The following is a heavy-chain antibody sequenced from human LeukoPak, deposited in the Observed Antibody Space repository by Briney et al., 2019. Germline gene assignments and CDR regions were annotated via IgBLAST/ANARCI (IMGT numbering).Heavy chain of an antibody. Sequence: PGRSLRLSCTASGFTFGDYAMSWVRQAPGKGLEWVGFIRSEAYGGTTEYAASVKGRFTISRDDSKSIAYLQMNSLKTEDTAVYYCTRGSPSYYYGMDVWGQGTTVTVSS. CDR1: GFTFGDYA. CDR2: IRSEAYGGTT. J-gene: IGHJ6*02. V-gene: IGHV3-49*04. CDR3: TRGSPSYYYGMDV.